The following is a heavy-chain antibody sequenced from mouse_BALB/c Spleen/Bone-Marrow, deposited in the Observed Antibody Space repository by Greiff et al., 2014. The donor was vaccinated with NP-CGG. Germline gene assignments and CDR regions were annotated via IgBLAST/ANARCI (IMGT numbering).Heavy chain of an antibody. D-gene: IGHD3-1*01. Sequence: EVQLVESGGGLVKPGGSLKLSCAASGFTFSDYYMYWVRQTPEKRLEWVATISDGGGYTYYPDSVWGRFTISRDNAKNNLYLQMSRLKSEDTAMYYCARSGERFGAMDYWGQGTSVTVFS. V-gene: IGHV5-4*02. J-gene: IGHJ4*01. CDR1: GFTFSDYY. CDR3: ARSGERFGAMDY. CDR2: ISDGGGYT.